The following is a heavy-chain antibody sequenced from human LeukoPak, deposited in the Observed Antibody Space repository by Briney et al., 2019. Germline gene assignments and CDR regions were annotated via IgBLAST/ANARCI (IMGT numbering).Heavy chain of an antibody. CDR3: VKDDYGEGDY. V-gene: IGHV3-64D*09. Sequence: QPGGSLRLSCSASGXTFXXXAXXXXXXAXGXGLEYVSAISSNGGSTYYADSVKGRFTISRDNSKNTLYLQMSSLRAEDTAVYYCVKDDYGEGDYWGQGTLVTVSS. J-gene: IGHJ4*02. D-gene: IGHD4-17*01. CDR2: ISSNGGST. CDR1: GXTFXXXA.